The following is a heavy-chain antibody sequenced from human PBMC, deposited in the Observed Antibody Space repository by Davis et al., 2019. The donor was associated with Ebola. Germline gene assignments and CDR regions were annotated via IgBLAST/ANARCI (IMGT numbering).Heavy chain of an antibody. CDR2: ISRRSSYT. Sequence: GESLKISCAASGFTFSDYYMSWIRQAPGKGLEWVSYISRRSSYTNYADSVKGRFTISRDNAKNSVYLQMNSLRDEDTAIYYYARVETAMADYWGQGTLVTVSS. CDR1: GFTFSDYY. CDR3: ARVETAMADY. V-gene: IGHV3-11*06. J-gene: IGHJ4*02. D-gene: IGHD5-18*01.